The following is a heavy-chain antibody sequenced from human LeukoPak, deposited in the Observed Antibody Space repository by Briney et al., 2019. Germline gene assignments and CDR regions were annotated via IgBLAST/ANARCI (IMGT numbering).Heavy chain of an antibody. CDR1: GFTFSSYG. J-gene: IGHJ4*02. CDR2: ISYDGSNK. V-gene: IGHV3-30*18. D-gene: IGHD3-22*01. CDR3: AKDQSSWYDSSGLGY. Sequence: GGSLRLSCAASGFTFSSYGMHWVRQAPGKGLEWVAVISYDGSNKYYADSVKGRFTISRDNSKNTLYLQMNSLRAEDTAVYYCAKDQSSWYDSSGLGYWGQGTLVTVSS.